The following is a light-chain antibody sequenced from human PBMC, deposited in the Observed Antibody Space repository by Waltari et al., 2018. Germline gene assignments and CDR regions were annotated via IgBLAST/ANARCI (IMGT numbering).Light chain of an antibody. CDR1: QSVSSN. CDR2: GAS. J-gene: IGKJ1*01. Sequence: ETVMTQSPVTLSLSPRARTTLSCRASQSVSSNLAWSQQKPGQAPRLLIYGASTSATGIPARFCGSGSGTEVILIISSLQAEDGSAYYCQHYYNWPPWTFGQGTKVEIK. CDR3: QHYYNWPPWT. V-gene: IGKV3-15*01.